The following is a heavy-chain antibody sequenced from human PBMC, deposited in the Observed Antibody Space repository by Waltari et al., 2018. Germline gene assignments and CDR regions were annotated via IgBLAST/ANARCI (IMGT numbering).Heavy chain of an antibody. J-gene: IGHJ6*03. V-gene: IGHV4-59*01. CDR1: GGSMTNYY. Sequence: QVQLQESAPGLVKPSETLSLTCTVHGGSMTNYYWSWIRQPPGKGLEWIAYIYYSGGTIYSPSLKSRLTISMETSKIQFSLKLSSVTAADTAVYFCARVPVYYSMDVWGKGTTVTVSS. CDR2: IYYSGGT. CDR3: ARVPVYYSMDV.